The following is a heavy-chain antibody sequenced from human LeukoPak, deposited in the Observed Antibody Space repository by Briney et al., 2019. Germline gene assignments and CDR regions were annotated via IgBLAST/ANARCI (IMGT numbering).Heavy chain of an antibody. D-gene: IGHD4-17*01. CDR3: ARDYGDYDGYYYYGMDV. J-gene: IGHJ6*02. Sequence: SETLSLTCTVSGGSVSSGSYYWSWIRQPPGKGLEWIGYSYYSGSSNYNPSLKSRVTISVDTTKNQFSLKLSSVTAADTAVYYCARDYGDYDGYYYYGMDVWGQGTTVTVSS. CDR1: GGSVSSGSYY. CDR2: SYYSGSS. V-gene: IGHV4-61*01.